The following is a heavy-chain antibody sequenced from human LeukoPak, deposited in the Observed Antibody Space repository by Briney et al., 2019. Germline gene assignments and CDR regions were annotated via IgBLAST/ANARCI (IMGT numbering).Heavy chain of an antibody. V-gene: IGHV1-69*01. D-gene: IGHD1-7*01. CDR3: ARDRGNWNYASPFDY. J-gene: IGHJ4*02. CDR1: GGTFSSYA. CDR2: IIPIFGTA. Sequence: SVKVSXKASGGTFSSYAISWVRQAPGQGLEWMGGIIPIFGTANYAQKFHGRVTITADESTSTAYMELSSLRSEDTAVYYCARDRGNWNYASPFDYWGQGTLVTVSS.